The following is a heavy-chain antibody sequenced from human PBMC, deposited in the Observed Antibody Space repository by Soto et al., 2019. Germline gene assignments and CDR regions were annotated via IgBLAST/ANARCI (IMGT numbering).Heavy chain of an antibody. CDR3: ARLRTRMTARGGH. CDR2: IYYSGST. D-gene: IGHD2-21*02. J-gene: IGHJ4*02. CDR1: GGSISNSGYY. Sequence: QLQLQESGPGLVKPSETLSLTCTVSGGSISNSGYYWGWIRQPPGKGLEWIGNIYYSGSTYYNPSLKSRVTISVDTSKSQFSLRLTSVTAADTAVYYWARLRTRMTARGGHWGQGTLVTVSS. V-gene: IGHV4-39*01.